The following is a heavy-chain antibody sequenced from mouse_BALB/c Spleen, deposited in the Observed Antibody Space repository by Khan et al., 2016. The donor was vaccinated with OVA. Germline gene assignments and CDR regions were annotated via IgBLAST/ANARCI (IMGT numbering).Heavy chain of an antibody. CDR3: ARRAGTTYGMDY. V-gene: IGHV1-9*01. Sequence: QVQLKESGAELMKPGASVKISCKATGYTFSKYWIEWVKQRPGHGLEWIGEILPGRGLSNYNENFKGKATFTADTSSNIAFMQLNSLTSENSAVYYCARRAGTTYGMDYWGQGTTLTVSS. J-gene: IGHJ4*01. D-gene: IGHD3-3*01. CDR2: ILPGRGLS. CDR1: GYTFSKYW.